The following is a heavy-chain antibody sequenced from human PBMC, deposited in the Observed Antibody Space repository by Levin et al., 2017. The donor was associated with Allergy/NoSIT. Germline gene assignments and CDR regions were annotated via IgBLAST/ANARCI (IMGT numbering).Heavy chain of an antibody. CDR3: ARLGTMADFDY. CDR2: IKQDGSEK. J-gene: IGHJ4*02. Sequence: ETLSLTCVASGFIFSNYWMSWVRQAPGKGLEWVANIKQDGSEKYYVDSVKGRFTFSRDNAKNSLYLQMDSLRAEDTAVYYCARLGTMADFDYWGQGTLVTVSS. V-gene: IGHV3-7*04. D-gene: IGHD1/OR15-1a*01. CDR1: GFIFSNYW.